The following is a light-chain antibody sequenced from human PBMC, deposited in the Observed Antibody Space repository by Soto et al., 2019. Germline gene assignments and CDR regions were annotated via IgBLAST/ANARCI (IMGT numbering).Light chain of an antibody. CDR1: NSDIGAFDY. V-gene: IGLV2-14*03. CDR2: DVG. J-gene: IGLJ2*01. CDR3: SSYTSSSTFVV. Sequence: QSALTQPASVSGSPGQSITISCTGTNSDIGAFDYVSWYQQHPGQVPKLIIRDVGDRPSGVSNRFSGSKSANTASLTISGLQAEDEADYYCSSYTSSSTFVVFGGGTKLTVL.